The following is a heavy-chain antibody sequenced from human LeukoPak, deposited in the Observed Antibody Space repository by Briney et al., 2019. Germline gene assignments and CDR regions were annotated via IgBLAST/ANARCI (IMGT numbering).Heavy chain of an antibody. D-gene: IGHD3-3*01. CDR1: GYTFTGYY. CDR2: ISPNSGGT. V-gene: IGHV1-2*02. J-gene: IGHJ4*02. Sequence: ASVKVSCKASGYTFTGYYMHWVRQAPGQGLEWMGWISPNSGGTNYAQKFQGRVTMTRDTSISTAYMELSRLRSDDTAVYYCARGDVLRFLELDYWGQGTLVTVSS. CDR3: ARGDVLRFLELDY.